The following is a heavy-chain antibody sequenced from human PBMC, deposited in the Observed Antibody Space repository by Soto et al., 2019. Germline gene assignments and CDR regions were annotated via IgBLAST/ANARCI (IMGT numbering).Heavy chain of an antibody. CDR2: ISSSSSYT. Sequence: GGSLRLSCAASGFTFSDYYMSWIRQAPGKGLEWVSYISSSSSYTNYADSVKGRFTISRDNAKNSLYLQMNSLRAEDTAVYYCARAPRQRRTPNYYDSSGYYSYGMDVWGQGPTVTVSS. D-gene: IGHD3-22*01. V-gene: IGHV3-11*06. J-gene: IGHJ6*02. CDR1: GFTFSDYY. CDR3: ARAPRQRRTPNYYDSSGYYSYGMDV.